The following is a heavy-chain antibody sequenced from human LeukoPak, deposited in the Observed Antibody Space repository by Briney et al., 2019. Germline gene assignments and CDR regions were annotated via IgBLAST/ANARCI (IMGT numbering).Heavy chain of an antibody. J-gene: IGHJ4*02. V-gene: IGHV1-69*13. CDR1: GGTFNSYA. CDR3: ARRRQEYYGSGSYFFGY. CDR2: IIPIFGTA. Sequence: SVKVSCKASGGTFNSYAISWVRQAPGQGLEWMGGIIPIFGTANYAQKFQGRVTITADESTSTAYMELSSLRSEDTAVYYCARRRQEYYGSGSYFFGYWGQGTLVTVSS. D-gene: IGHD3-10*01.